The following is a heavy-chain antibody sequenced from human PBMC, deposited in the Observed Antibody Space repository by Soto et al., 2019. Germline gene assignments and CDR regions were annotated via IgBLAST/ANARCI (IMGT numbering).Heavy chain of an antibody. CDR1: GYSFTTYW. J-gene: IGHJ1*01. Sequence: GESLKISCKGSGYSFTTYWISWVRQMPGKGLEWMGKIDPSDSYTNYIPSFQGHVTISTDKSINTAYLQWSSLKASDTATYYCARHSGPYSRTSQVKYWGQGTLVTVSS. D-gene: IGHD6-13*01. CDR3: ARHSGPYSRTSQVKY. CDR2: IDPSDSYT. V-gene: IGHV5-10-1*01.